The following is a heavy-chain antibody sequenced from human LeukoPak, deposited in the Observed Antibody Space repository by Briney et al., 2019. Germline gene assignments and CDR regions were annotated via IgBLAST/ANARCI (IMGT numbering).Heavy chain of an antibody. CDR2: ISSSSSYI. V-gene: IGHV3-21*01. Sequence: GGSLRLSCAASGFTFSSYSMNWVRQAPGKGLEWVSSISSSSSYIYYADSVKGRFTISRDNAKNSLYLQMNSLRAEDTAVYYCATDLLLWFGEVYWGQGTLVTVSS. CDR1: GFTFSSYS. J-gene: IGHJ4*02. D-gene: IGHD3-10*01. CDR3: ATDLLLWFGEVY.